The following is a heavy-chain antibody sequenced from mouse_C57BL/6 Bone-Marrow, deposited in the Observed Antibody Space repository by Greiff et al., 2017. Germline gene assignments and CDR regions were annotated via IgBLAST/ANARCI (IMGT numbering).Heavy chain of an antibody. J-gene: IGHJ1*03. D-gene: IGHD1-1*01. CDR2: INSDGGST. Sequence: EVQGVESGGGLVQPGESLKLSCESNEYEFPSHDMSWVRKTPEKRLELVAAINSDGGSTYYPDTMERRFIISSDNTKKTLYLQMSSLRSEDTALYYCARHGDYGSSSYWYFDVWGTGTTVTVSS. CDR1: EYEFPSHD. V-gene: IGHV5-2*01. CDR3: ARHGDYGSSSYWYFDV.